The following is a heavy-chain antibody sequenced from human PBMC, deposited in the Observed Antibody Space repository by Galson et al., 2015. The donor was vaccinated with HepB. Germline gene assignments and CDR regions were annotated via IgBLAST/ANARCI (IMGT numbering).Heavy chain of an antibody. Sequence: QSGAEVKKPGESLKISCKGSGYSFTSYWIGWVRQMPGKGLEWMGIIYPGDSDTRYSPSFQGQVTISADKSISTAYLQWSSLKASDTAMYYCARLRTRHMAGYYYDSSGYPFWEWGQGTLVTVSS. CDR1: GYSFTSYW. J-gene: IGHJ4*02. CDR3: ARLRTRHMAGYYYDSSGYPFWE. D-gene: IGHD3-22*01. V-gene: IGHV5-51*01. CDR2: IYPGDSDT.